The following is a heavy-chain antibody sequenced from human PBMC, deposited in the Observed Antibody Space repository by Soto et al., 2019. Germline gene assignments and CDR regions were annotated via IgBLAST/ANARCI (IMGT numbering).Heavy chain of an antibody. CDR1: GFTFSSYW. CDR3: ARIQLEHYYYYGMDV. Sequence: GSLQLSCAASGFTFSSYWLSWVRQAPGKGLEWVANIKQDGSEKYYVDSVKGRFTISRDNAKNSLYLQMNSLRAEDTAVYYCARIQLEHYYYYGMDVWGQGTTVTVSS. CDR2: IKQDGSEK. J-gene: IGHJ6*02. D-gene: IGHD1-1*01. V-gene: IGHV3-7*01.